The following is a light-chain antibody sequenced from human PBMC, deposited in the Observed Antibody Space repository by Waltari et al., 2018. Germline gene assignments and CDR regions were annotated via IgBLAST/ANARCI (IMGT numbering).Light chain of an antibody. J-gene: IGLJ2*01. CDR2: EGN. CDR1: SGSIATPH. CDR3: QSYDNNNPVV. Sequence: LMLTQPHSVSESPGKTVTISCTPSSGSIATPHVQWYQQRPGGSPTTVIYEGNQRPYGVPDRFSGSIDTSSDSASLTISGLRPEDEADYYCQSYDNNNPVVFGGGTKLIVL. V-gene: IGLV6-57*01.